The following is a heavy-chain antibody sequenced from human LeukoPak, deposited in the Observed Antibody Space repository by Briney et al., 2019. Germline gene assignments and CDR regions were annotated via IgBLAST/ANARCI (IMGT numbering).Heavy chain of an antibody. V-gene: IGHV1-69*13. CDR2: IIPIFGTA. Sequence: SVNVSCKASGGTFSSYAISWVRQAPGQGLEWMGGIIPIFGTANYAQKFQGRVTITADESTSTAYMELSSLRSEDTAVYYCAREAGIAVAGPKNKYFQHWGQGTLVTVSS. J-gene: IGHJ1*01. CDR1: GGTFSSYA. CDR3: AREAGIAVAGPKNKYFQH. D-gene: IGHD6-19*01.